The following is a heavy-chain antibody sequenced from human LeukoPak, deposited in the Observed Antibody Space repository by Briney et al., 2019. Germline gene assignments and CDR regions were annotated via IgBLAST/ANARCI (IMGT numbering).Heavy chain of an antibody. CDR1: GFTFSSYG. CDR3: AKVGDYHDSSGTFDY. J-gene: IGHJ4*02. CDR2: ISYDGSNK. D-gene: IGHD3-22*01. V-gene: IGHV3-30*18. Sequence: TGGSLRLSCAASGFTFSSYGMHCVRQAPGKGLEWVAVISYDGSNKYYADSVKGRFTISRDNSKNTLYLQMNSLRAEDTAVYYCAKVGDYHDSSGTFDYWGQGTLVTVSS.